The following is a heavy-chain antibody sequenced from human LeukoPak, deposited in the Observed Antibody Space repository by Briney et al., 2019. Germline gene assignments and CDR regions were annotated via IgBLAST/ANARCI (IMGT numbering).Heavy chain of an antibody. CDR2: IKQGGSEK. Sequence: SGGSLRLSCAASGFTFGNFWMSWVRQAPGKGLEWVANIKQGGSEKYYVDSVKGRFTISRDNAKNSLYLQMNSLRAEDTAVYYCATGTCSGGSCYGYYYYMDVWGKGTTVTVSS. J-gene: IGHJ6*03. CDR3: ATGTCSGGSCYGYYYYMDV. D-gene: IGHD2-15*01. CDR1: GFTFGNFW. V-gene: IGHV3-7*01.